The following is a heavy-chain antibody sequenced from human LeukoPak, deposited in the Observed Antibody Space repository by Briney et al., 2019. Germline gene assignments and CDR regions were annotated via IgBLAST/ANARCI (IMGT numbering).Heavy chain of an antibody. V-gene: IGHV3-23*01. CDR1: GFTFSSYA. CDR3: AKRYIGNYYFDY. D-gene: IGHD3-16*02. CDR2: ISGSDGST. Sequence: GGSLRLXCAASGFTFSSYAMSWVRRAPGKGLEWVSAISGSDGSTHYADSVKGRFTISRDNSKNVLYLHMNSLRAEDTAVYYCAKRYIGNYYFDYWGQGTLVTVSS. J-gene: IGHJ4*02.